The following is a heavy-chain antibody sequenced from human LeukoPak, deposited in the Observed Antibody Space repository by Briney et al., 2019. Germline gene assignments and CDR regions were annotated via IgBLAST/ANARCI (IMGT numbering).Heavy chain of an antibody. Sequence: ASVKVSCKASGYIFTGYYLHWVRQAPGQGLEWVGIINPSSGTTTYAQNFQGRVTMTRDTSTTTVYMELNSLRSDDTAMYYCARDYTGGGSSWSDNWFDPWGQGTLVTVSS. CDR1: GYIFTGYY. V-gene: IGHV1-46*01. CDR3: ARDYTGGGSSWSDNWFDP. D-gene: IGHD6-13*01. J-gene: IGHJ5*01. CDR2: INPSSGTT.